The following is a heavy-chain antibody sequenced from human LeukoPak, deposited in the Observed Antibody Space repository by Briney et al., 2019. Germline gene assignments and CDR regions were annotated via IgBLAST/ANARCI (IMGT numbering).Heavy chain of an antibody. V-gene: IGHV3-33*01. CDR3: ARDEAVAGTAGVLDY. Sequence: PGRSLRLSCAASGFTFSSYGMHWVRQAPGKGLEWVAVIWYDGSNKYYADSVKGRFTISRDNSKNTLYLQMNSLRAEDTAVYYCARDEAVAGTAGVLDYWGQGTLVTVSS. CDR1: GFTFSSYG. D-gene: IGHD6-19*01. J-gene: IGHJ4*02. CDR2: IWYDGSNK.